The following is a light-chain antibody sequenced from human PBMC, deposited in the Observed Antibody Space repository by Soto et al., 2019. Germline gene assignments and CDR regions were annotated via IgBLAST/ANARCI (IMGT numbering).Light chain of an antibody. V-gene: IGKV1-5*01. Sequence: IQMTQAPSSLSASILDRVTLTCRASQSASIYLNWYQQKPGKAPEFLMYGAGSLQRGVPSRFSGSGSGTEFTLTISSLQPDDFATYYCQKYNSYSGTCGKGHKVDIK. CDR3: QKYNSYSGT. CDR2: GAG. CDR1: QSASIY. J-gene: IGKJ1*01.